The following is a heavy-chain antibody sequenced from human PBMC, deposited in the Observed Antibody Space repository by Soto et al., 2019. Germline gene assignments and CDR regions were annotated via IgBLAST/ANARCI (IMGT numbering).Heavy chain of an antibody. CDR3: ARERGGYGLFDS. Sequence: LSLPCAVSCVSISNAAYSLSWIRQPPGKGLEWIGYIYPSGMPFYNPSLRSRVTISIDRSNDQFSLNLKSVTAADTAVYYCARERGGYGLFDSWGQGTLVTVSS. D-gene: IGHD5-18*01. J-gene: IGHJ4*02. V-gene: IGHV4-30-2*01. CDR2: IYPSGMP. CDR1: CVSISNAAYS.